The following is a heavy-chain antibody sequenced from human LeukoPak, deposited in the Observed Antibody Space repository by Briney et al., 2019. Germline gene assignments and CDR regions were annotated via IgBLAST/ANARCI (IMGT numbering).Heavy chain of an antibody. CDR3: ARRGYSSSSEIDTFHV. CDR1: RGSMSSTDYY. J-gene: IGHJ3*01. V-gene: IGHV4-39*01. D-gene: IGHD6-6*01. CDR2: VYYNGNT. Sequence: PSETLSLTCTVSRGSMSSTDYYWGWIRQPPGKGLEWIVSVYYNGNTYKNPSLQSRVTLVIDTSKNMFSLSLSSVTAADTAVYYCARRGYSSSSEIDTFHVWGQGTMVIVSS.